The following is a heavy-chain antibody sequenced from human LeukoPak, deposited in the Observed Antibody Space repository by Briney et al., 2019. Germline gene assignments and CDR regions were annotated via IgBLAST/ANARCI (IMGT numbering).Heavy chain of an antibody. CDR2: IHYTGGI. CDR3: ARGNILSCYCFDF. CDR1: GGSISCFY. Sequence: PSETLSPPFAVYGGSISCFYCSWIRQPPGKGLGWVGDIHYTGGISYNPSLKSRATISIPTSTNQLYLKLNSVTAADTAVYYCARGNILSCYCFDFWGQGALVTVSS. D-gene: IGHD3-9*01. J-gene: IGHJ4*02. V-gene: IGHV4-34*01.